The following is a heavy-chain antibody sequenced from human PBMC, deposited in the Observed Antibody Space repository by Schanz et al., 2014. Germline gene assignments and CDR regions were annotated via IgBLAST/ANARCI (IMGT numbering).Heavy chain of an antibody. CDR1: GFTFSSYW. J-gene: IGHJ4*02. CDR3: ARYYETSYYPLYYCDY. Sequence: EVRLVESGGGLVQSGGSLRLSCAASGFTFSSYWMHWVRQAPGKGLEWVSVIYSDGRTYYGDSVKGRFTISRDNSKNTLYLQMNSLRAEDTAVYYCARYYETSYYPLYYCDYWGQGTLVTVSS. V-gene: IGHV3-66*01. D-gene: IGHD3-22*01. CDR2: IYSDGRT.